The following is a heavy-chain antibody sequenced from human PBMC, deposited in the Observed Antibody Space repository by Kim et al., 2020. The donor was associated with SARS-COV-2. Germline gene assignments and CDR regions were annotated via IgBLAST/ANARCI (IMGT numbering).Heavy chain of an antibody. CDR1: GGSLNSGSYY. V-gene: IGHV4-61*03. CDR2: NYYSGST. CDR3: ARRNCSGGGCFLSYYY. Sequence: SETLSLTCTVSGGSLNSGSYYWSWIRQPPGKGLEWIGYNYYSGSTNYNPSLKTRVTISVATSKNHFSLKLNSVTAADTAVYYCARRNCSGGGCFLSYYY. D-gene: IGHD2-15*01. J-gene: IGHJ6*01.